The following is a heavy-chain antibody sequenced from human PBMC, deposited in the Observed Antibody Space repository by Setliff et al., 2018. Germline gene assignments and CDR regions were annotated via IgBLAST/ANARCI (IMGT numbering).Heavy chain of an antibody. D-gene: IGHD6-19*01. CDR3: ARVTIAVAGYFDF. Sequence: ASVKVSCKASGYTFTNYGITWVRQAPGQGLEWMGWIGAYNGNTYNAHKFQGRVTMTSDTSTSTAYMELRSLRSDDTAVYYCARVTIAVAGYFDFWGQGTLVTVSS. CDR2: IGAYNGNT. J-gene: IGHJ4*02. CDR1: GYTFTNYG. V-gene: IGHV1-18*01.